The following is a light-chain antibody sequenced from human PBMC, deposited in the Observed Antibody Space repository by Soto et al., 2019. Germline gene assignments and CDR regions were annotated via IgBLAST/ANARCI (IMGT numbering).Light chain of an antibody. CDR2: DVS. J-gene: IGLJ1*01. CDR3: SSFITSTAYV. CDR1: SSDVGAYDY. V-gene: IGLV2-14*03. Sequence: QSALTQPASVSGSPGQSITISCTGTSSDVGAYDYVSWYQQHPGEVPKLMIFDVSDRPSGVSNRFSGSKSGNTASLTISGCQAEDEADYYCSSFITSTAYVFGTGTKLTVL.